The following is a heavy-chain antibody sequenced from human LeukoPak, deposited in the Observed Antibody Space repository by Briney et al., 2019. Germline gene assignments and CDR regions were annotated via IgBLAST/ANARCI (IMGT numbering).Heavy chain of an antibody. Sequence: KPSETLSLTCTVSGGSISSYYWGWIRQPPGQGLGWIGYIYYSGSTNYNPSLKSRVTISVDTSKNQFSLKLSSVTAADTAVYYCARDPHDDSDFDYWGQGTLVTVSS. J-gene: IGHJ4*02. CDR2: IYYSGST. CDR3: ARDPHDDSDFDY. V-gene: IGHV4-59*12. CDR1: GGSISSYY. D-gene: IGHD4-17*01.